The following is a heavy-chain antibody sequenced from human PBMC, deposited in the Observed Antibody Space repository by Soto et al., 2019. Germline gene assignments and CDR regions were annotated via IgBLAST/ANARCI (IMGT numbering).Heavy chain of an antibody. V-gene: IGHV4-59*01. CDR2: IHYNGNT. CDR3: ARGGYYDTSGQRPLDS. CDR1: GGSISSYF. Sequence: SETMSITCTVSGGSISSYFWSWIRQPPGKGLGWIGYIHYNGNTNYDPSLKSRVTISLDTSKNHFSLRLNSVTAADTAVYYCARGGYYDTSGQRPLDSWGQGTLVTVSS. D-gene: IGHD3-22*01. J-gene: IGHJ5*01.